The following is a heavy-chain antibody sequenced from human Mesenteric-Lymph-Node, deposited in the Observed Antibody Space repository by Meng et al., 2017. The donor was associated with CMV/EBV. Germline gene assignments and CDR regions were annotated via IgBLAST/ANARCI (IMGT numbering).Heavy chain of an antibody. CDR3: ARDSAPPYDFWSGYYTGGGPPYYFDY. D-gene: IGHD3-3*01. V-gene: IGHV3-30*02. CDR1: GFTFSVYG. Sequence: GESLKISWAASGFTFSVYGMHWVRQTPGTGLDWVAFIRHDGSDKYVVDSVKGRFTISRDNSKNTLYLQMNSLRAEDTAVYYCARDSAPPYDFWSGYYTGGGPPYYFDYWGQGTLVTVSS. CDR2: IRHDGSDK. J-gene: IGHJ4*02.